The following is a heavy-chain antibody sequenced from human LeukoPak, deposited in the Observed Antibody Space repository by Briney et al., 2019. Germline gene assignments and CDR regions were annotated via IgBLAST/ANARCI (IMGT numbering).Heavy chain of an antibody. CDR2: INHSGST. Sequence: SETLSLTCAVYGGSFSGYYWSWIRQPPGKGLEWIGEINHSGSTNYNPSLKSRVTISVDTSKNQFSLKLSSVTAADTAVYYCARDWDYYDSSGYTGYFDLWGRGTLVTVSS. CDR1: GGSFSGYY. V-gene: IGHV4-34*01. J-gene: IGHJ2*01. CDR3: ARDWDYYDSSGYTGYFDL. D-gene: IGHD3-22*01.